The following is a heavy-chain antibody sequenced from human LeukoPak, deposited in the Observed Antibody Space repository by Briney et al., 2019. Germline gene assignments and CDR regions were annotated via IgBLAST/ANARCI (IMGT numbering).Heavy chain of an antibody. D-gene: IGHD6-13*01. Sequence: GASVKVSCKASGYTFTGYYMHWVRQAPGQGLEWMGWINPNSGGTNYAQKFQGRVTMTRDTSISTAYMELSGLRSDDTAVYYCASLAAAGKNAYYYYMDVWGKGTTVTVSS. CDR2: INPNSGGT. CDR1: GYTFTGYY. CDR3: ASLAAAGKNAYYYYMDV. J-gene: IGHJ6*03. V-gene: IGHV1-2*02.